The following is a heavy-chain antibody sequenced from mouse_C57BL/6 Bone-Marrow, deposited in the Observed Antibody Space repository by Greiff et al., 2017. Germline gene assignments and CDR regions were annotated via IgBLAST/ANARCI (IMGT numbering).Heavy chain of an antibody. CDR3: TREWLDFDY. CDR2: IDPETGGT. J-gene: IGHJ2*01. CDR1: GYTFTDYE. V-gene: IGHV1-15*01. Sequence: QVQLKQSGAELVRPGASVTLSCKASGYTFTDYEMHWVKQTPVHGLEWIGAIDPETGGTAYNQKFKGKAILTADKSSSTAYMELRSLTSEDSAVYYCTREWLDFDYWGQGTTLTVSS. D-gene: IGHD2-2*01.